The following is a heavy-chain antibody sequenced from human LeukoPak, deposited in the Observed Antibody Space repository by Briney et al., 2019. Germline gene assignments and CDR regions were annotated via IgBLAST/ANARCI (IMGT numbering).Heavy chain of an antibody. J-gene: IGHJ3*02. CDR2: ISTHNGNT. CDR1: GYTFTSYG. Sequence: ASVKVSCKASGYTFTSYGISWVRQAPGQGLEWMGWISTHNGNTNYAQKLQGRVTMTTDTSTSTAYMELRSLRSDDTAVYYCARSLGYYDSSGYAFDIWGQGTMVTVSS. V-gene: IGHV1-18*01. CDR3: ARSLGYYDSSGYAFDI. D-gene: IGHD3-22*01.